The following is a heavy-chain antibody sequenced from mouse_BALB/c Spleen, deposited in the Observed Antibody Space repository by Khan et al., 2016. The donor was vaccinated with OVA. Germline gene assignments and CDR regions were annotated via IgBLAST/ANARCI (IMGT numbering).Heavy chain of an antibody. CDR2: ISYTGST. V-gene: IGHV3-2*02. Sequence: EVQLVESGPGLVKPSQSLSLTCTVTGYSITSDYAWNWIRQFPGNKLEWMGYISYTGSTSYNPSLKSRISFTRDTSKNQFFLQLKSVTTEDTATYYGAGSFYYSYGYALDCWGRGTSVTVSS. CDR3: AGSFYYSYGYALDC. D-gene: IGHD2-14*01. J-gene: IGHJ4*01. CDR1: GYSITSDYA.